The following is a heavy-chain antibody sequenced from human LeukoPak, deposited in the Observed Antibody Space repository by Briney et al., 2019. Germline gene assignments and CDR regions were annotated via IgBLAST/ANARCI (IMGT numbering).Heavy chain of an antibody. J-gene: IGHJ4*02. CDR1: GFTFSSYG. CDR3: ARGERIAVAGTGFDY. V-gene: IGHV3-33*01. Sequence: PGGSLTLTCAASGFTFSSYGMHWVRQPAGKGLEWVALICYGGSNNYYADPVKGPFTIYRDNSKNTLYLKMTRLRAEDTAVYYCARGERIAVAGTGFDYWGQGTLVTVSS. D-gene: IGHD6-19*01. CDR2: ICYGGSNN.